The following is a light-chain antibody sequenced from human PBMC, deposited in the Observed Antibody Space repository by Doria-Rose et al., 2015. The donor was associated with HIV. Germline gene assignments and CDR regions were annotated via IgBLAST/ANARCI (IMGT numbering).Light chain of an antibody. V-gene: IGKV4-1*01. CDR3: QQYYDTPS. CDR1: QSLLYTSKNY. CDR2: WAS. Sequence: VLTQPPESLGMPLGERATLNCKSNQSLLYTSKNYLAWYQQKPGQPPKLLIDWASTRQSGVPARFSGSGSGTDFTLTISSLEAEDVAVYYCQQYYDTPSFGPGTTVDIK. J-gene: IGKJ3*01.